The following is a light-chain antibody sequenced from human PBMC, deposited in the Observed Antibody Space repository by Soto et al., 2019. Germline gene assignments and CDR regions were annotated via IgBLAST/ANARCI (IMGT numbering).Light chain of an antibody. CDR3: QVYGTSPRM. V-gene: IGKV3-20*01. CDR2: YAS. Sequence: EIVLTQSPDTLSLSPGERATLSCRASQTFGSSKFAWYQQRPGQAPRLLFSYASTRAFGVPDRFSGSGSGTDFTHTISRLEPEDFPVYYCQVYGTSPRMFGQGT. J-gene: IGKJ1*01. CDR1: QTFGSSK.